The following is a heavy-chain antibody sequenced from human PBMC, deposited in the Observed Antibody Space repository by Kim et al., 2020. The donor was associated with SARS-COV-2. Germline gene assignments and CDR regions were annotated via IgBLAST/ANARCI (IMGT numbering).Heavy chain of an antibody. CDR1: GGSISSGSYY. CDR3: ARDLTYYYGSSPIDYYGMDV. CDR2: IYTSGST. J-gene: IGHJ6*02. D-gene: IGHD3-10*01. Sequence: SETLSLTCTVSGGSISSGSYYWSWIRQPAGKGLEWIGRIYTSGSTNYNPSLKSRVTISVDTSKNQFSLKLSSVTAADTAVYYCARDLTYYYGSSPIDYYGMDVWGQGTTVTVSS. V-gene: IGHV4-61*02.